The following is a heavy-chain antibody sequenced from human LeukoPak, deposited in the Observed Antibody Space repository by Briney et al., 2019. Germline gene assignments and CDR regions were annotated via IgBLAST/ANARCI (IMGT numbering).Heavy chain of an antibody. V-gene: IGHV3-20*04. CDR1: GFSFSNFA. CDR3: ARAPITSPFYFDY. CDR2: INWSGGST. J-gene: IGHJ4*02. Sequence: TGGSLRLSCAASGFSFSNFAMSWVRQAPGKGLEWVSGINWSGGSTGYADPLRGRFTISRDNAKNSLYLQMDSLRAEDTALYYCARAPITSPFYFDYWGQGTLVTVSS. D-gene: IGHD2-2*01.